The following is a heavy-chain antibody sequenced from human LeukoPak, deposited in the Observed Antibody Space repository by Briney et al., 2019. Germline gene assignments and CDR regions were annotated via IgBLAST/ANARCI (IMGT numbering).Heavy chain of an antibody. CDR3: AKEDTVTTYYFNYGMDV. Sequence: GGSLRLSCAASGLIFSNYAMSWVRQAPGKGLEWVSTISDSAGSSYCADSVKGRFTISRDNSKNTLYLQMNSLRVEDTAVYYCAKEDTVTTYYFNYGMDVWGQGTTVTVSS. V-gene: IGHV3-23*01. CDR1: GLIFSNYA. CDR2: ISDSAGSS. D-gene: IGHD4-17*01. J-gene: IGHJ6*02.